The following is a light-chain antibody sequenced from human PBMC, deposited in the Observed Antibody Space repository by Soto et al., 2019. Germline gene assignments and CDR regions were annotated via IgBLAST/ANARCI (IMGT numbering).Light chain of an antibody. CDR3: QMYSSAPLT. CDR1: QGLRNY. J-gene: IGKJ3*01. CDR2: AAS. V-gene: IGKV1-27*01. Sequence: DIQMTQAPSSLSASVGDRVTITCRASQGLRNYLAWYQQKPGQVPKLLIYAASTLQSGFPSRFSGSGSGTDFTLNISSLKPEDVATYYCQMYSSAPLTFGPGTKVHIK.